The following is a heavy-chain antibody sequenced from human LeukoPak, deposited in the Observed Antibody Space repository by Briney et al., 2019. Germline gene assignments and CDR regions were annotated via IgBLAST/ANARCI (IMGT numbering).Heavy chain of an antibody. J-gene: IGHJ4*02. Sequence: ASVKVSCKASGYTFTTYYMHWVRQAPGQGLDWLGVINSSAGSTTYAQKFQGRLTMTRDTSTSTVYMELSSLRSDDTAMYYCARDRLLGDGYNDYFDYWGQGTLVTVSS. D-gene: IGHD5-24*01. CDR2: INSSAGST. CDR3: ARDRLLGDGYNDYFDY. CDR1: GYTFTTYY. V-gene: IGHV1-46*01.